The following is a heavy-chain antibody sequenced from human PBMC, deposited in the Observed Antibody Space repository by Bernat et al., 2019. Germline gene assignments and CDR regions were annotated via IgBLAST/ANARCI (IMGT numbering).Heavy chain of an antibody. CDR1: TLSDYY. J-gene: IGHJ5*02. CDR3: GMSNFEFSAMFKNWVDP. Sequence: TLSDYYIHWLRQAPGQGLEWMGRINPNSGYTKYAQKFQGRFTMTGNTSISTAYMELSRLRSDDTAVYFCGMSNFEFSAMFKNWVDPWG. D-gene: IGHD3-9*01. CDR2: INPNSGYT. V-gene: IGHV1-2*06.